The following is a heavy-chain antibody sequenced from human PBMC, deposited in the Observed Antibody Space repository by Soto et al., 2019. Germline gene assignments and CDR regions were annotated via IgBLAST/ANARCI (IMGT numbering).Heavy chain of an antibody. CDR1: GGSISSNSYY. V-gene: IGHV4-39*01. D-gene: IGHD2-2*01. CDR3: ARHTLDCSSTSCYASCGYYYCMDF. J-gene: IGHJ6*03. Sequence: SETLSLTCTVSGGSISSNSYYWGWIRQPPGKGLEWIGSIYYSGSTYYNPSLKRRITISVDTTKNQFSLKRSSVTAADTAVYYCARHTLDCSSTSCYASCGYYYCMDFWGKGTTVTVSS. CDR2: IYYSGST.